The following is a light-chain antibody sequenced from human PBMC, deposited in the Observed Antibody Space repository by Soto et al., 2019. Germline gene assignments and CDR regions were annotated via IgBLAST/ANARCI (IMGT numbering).Light chain of an antibody. J-gene: IGKJ1*01. CDR2: GAS. CDR1: QSVSRN. Sequence: EIVMTQSPATLSVSPGERATLSCRASQSVSRNLAWYQQRPGQAPRLIIYGASTRASAFAARFSGSGSGTEFTLTISSLQSEDFAIYYCQQYSDWPRTFGQGTKVEIK. V-gene: IGKV3-15*01. CDR3: QQYSDWPRT.